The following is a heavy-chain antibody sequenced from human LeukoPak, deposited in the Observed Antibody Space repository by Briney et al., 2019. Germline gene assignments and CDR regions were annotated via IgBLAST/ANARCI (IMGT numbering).Heavy chain of an antibody. V-gene: IGHV3-30*02. J-gene: IGHJ6*03. CDR1: GFTFSSYG. Sequence: GGSLRLSCAASGFTFSSYGMHWVRQAPGKGLEWVAFIRYDGSNKYYADSVKGRFTISRDNSKNTLYPQMNSLRAEDTAVYYCAKDVTRAYYYYMDVWGKGTTVTISS. CDR2: IRYDGSNK. CDR3: AKDVTRAYYYYMDV.